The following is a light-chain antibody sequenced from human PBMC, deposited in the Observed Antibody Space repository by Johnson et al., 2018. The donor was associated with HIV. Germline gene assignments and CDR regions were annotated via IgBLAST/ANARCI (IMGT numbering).Light chain of an antibody. CDR2: DNN. V-gene: IGLV1-51*01. CDR1: SSNIGNSY. J-gene: IGLJ1*01. Sequence: QSVLTQPPSVSAAPGQKVTISCSGSSSNIGNSYVSWYQQLPGTAPKLLIYDNNKRPSEIPDRFSDSKSGTSATLGITGLQTGDEADYYCGTWDSSLNAYVFGAATKVAVL. CDR3: GTWDSSLNAYV.